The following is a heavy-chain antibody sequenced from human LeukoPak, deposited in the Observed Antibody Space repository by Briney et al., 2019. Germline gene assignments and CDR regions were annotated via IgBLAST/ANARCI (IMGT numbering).Heavy chain of an antibody. CDR2: IKQDGSEK. J-gene: IGHJ4*01. V-gene: IGHV3-7*01. D-gene: IGHD2-2*01. CDR1: GFTFSSYW. Sequence: GGSLRLSCAASGFTFSSYWMSWVRQAPGKGLEWVANIKQDGSEKYYVDSVKGRFTISRDNAKNSLYLQMNSLRAEDTAVYYCARDWLGYCSSTSCKISDYWGQEPWSPSPQ. CDR3: ARDWLGYCSSTSCKISDY.